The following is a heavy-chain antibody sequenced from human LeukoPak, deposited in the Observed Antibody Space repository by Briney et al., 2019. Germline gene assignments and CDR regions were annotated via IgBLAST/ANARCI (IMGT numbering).Heavy chain of an antibody. V-gene: IGHV5-51*01. CDR2: IYPGDSDT. CDR3: ARGTTIRGNWFVT. J-gene: IGHJ5*02. Sequence: GESLKISCKGSGYSFPNYWIGWVRQMPGKGLEWMGIIYPGDSDTKYSPSFQGQVTISADKSISTAYLQWSSLKASDTAMYYCARGTTIRGNWFVTWGQGTLVTVSS. D-gene: IGHD3-10*01. CDR1: GYSFPNYW.